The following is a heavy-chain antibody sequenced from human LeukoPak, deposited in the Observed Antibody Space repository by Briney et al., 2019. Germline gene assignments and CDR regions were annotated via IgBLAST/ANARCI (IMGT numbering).Heavy chain of an antibody. Sequence: GGSLRLSCAASGFTFSSYAMSWVRQAPGKGLEWVSAISGSGGSTYYADSVKGRFTISRDNSKNTLYLQMNSLRAEDTAVYYCAKSTITTRRGNYYMDAWGKGTTVTVSS. J-gene: IGHJ6*03. CDR2: ISGSGGST. CDR3: AKSTITTRRGNYYMDA. CDR1: GFTFSSYA. D-gene: IGHD3-3*01. V-gene: IGHV3-23*01.